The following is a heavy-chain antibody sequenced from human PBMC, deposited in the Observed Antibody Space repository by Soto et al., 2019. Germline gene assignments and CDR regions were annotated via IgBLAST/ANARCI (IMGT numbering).Heavy chain of an antibody. J-gene: IGHJ4*02. CDR2: IWYDGSNK. CDR3: ARDLLLRQGPALDY. D-gene: IGHD2-2*01. Sequence: GGSLRLSCAASGFTFSSYGMHWVRQAPGKGLEWVAVIWYDGSNKYYADSVKGRFTISRDNSKNTLYLQMNSLRAEDTAVYYCARDLLLRQGPALDYWGQGTLVTVSS. V-gene: IGHV3-33*01. CDR1: GFTFSSYG.